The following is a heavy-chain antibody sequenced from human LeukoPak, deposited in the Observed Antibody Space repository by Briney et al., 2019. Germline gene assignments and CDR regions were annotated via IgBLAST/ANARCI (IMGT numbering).Heavy chain of an antibody. CDR3: AKSTPGRYGKLDY. Sequence: GGSLRLSCAASGFTFGSHAVSWVRQAPGKGLEWVSTINPDGSTMYRADSVKGRFTISRDNSKNTLYLQMNILTSEDTAVYYCAKSTPGRYGKLDYWGQGTLVTVSS. CDR1: GFTFGSHA. J-gene: IGHJ4*02. CDR2: INPDGSTM. V-gene: IGHV3-23*01. D-gene: IGHD6-13*01.